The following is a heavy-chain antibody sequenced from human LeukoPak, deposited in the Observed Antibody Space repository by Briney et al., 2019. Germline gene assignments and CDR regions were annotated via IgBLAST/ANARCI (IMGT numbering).Heavy chain of an antibody. CDR1: GGTFSSYA. D-gene: IGHD1-26*01. J-gene: IGHJ6*02. CDR2: IIPILGIA. V-gene: IGHV1-69*04. CDR3: ARGGTSTRTYYYYGMDV. Sequence: ASVKVPCKASGGTFSSYAISWVRQAPGQGLEWMGRIIPILGIANYAQKFQGRVTITADKSTSTAYMELSSLRSEDTAVYYCARGGTSTRTYYYYGMDVWGQGTTVTVSS.